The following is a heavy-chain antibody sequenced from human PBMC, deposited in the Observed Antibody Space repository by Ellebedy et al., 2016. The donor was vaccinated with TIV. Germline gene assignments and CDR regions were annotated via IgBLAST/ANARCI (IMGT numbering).Heavy chain of an antibody. D-gene: IGHD1-26*01. CDR1: GFTFTDYW. Sequence: GESLKISCKASGFTFTDYWIGWVRQMAGKGLEWVGIVYPGDSDTRYGPSFQGQVTISADKSITTAYLHLSSLQASDTAIYYCARHAGTGSFPYYFDSWGQGVLVTVSS. J-gene: IGHJ4*02. CDR2: VYPGDSDT. CDR3: ARHAGTGSFPYYFDS. V-gene: IGHV5-51*01.